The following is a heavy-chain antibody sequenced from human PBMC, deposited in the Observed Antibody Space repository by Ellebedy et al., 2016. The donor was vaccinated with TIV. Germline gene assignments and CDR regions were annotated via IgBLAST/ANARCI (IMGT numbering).Heavy chain of an antibody. CDR3: AKGTRMITTMNWYFDS. CDR1: GITFSSYA. V-gene: IGHV3-23*01. CDR2: ISGSGGTT. D-gene: IGHD3-16*01. J-gene: IGHJ2*01. Sequence: GESLKISCAASGITFSSYAMSWVRQAPGKGLEWVSSISGSGGTTDYADSLKGRFTISRDNSKNTLYLKMNSLRAEDTAAYYCAKGTRMITTMNWYFDSWGRGTLVTVSS.